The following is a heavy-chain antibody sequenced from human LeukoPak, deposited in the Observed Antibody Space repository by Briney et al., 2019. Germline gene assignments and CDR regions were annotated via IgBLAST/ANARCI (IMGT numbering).Heavy chain of an antibody. J-gene: IGHJ3*02. Sequence: GGSLRLSCAASGFTFSSYGMSWVRQAPGKGLEWVSAISGSGGTTYYADSVKGRFTISRDNSKNTLYLQVNSLRVEDTAVYYCAKPNGQCSSGRCYQSDDDFDIWGKVTMVTVSP. V-gene: IGHV3-23*01. CDR1: GFTFSSYG. CDR2: ISGSGGTT. D-gene: IGHD2-2*03. CDR3: AKPNGQCSSGRCYQSDDDFDI.